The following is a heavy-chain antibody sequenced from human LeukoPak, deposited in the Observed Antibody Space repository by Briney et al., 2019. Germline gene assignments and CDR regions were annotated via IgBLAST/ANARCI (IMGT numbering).Heavy chain of an antibody. CDR2: IYHSGST. J-gene: IGHJ4*02. CDR1: GGSISSGGYS. Sequence: SETLSLTCAVSGGSISSGGYSWSWIRQPPGKGLEWIGYIYHSGSTYYNPSLRSRVIISVDTSKNQFSLNVSSVTAADTAVYYCARSVSGWYGADYWGQGTLVTVSS. V-gene: IGHV4-30-2*05. D-gene: IGHD6-19*01. CDR3: ARSVSGWYGADY.